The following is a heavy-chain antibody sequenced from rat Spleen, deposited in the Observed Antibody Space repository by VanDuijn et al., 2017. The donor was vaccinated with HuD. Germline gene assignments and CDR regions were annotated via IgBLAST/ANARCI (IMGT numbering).Heavy chain of an antibody. CDR3: TTDPGVKDY. Sequence: EVQLVESGGGLVQPGRSMKLSCAASGFTFSNYDMAWVRQAPTKGLEWVASISYNGSRTYYRDAVKGRFTICRDNAKSTLYLQMDSLRSEDTATYYCTTDPGVKDYWGQGVMVTVSS. CDR2: ISYNGSRT. D-gene: IGHD4-5*01. J-gene: IGHJ2*01. CDR1: GFTFSNYD. V-gene: IGHV5-20*01.